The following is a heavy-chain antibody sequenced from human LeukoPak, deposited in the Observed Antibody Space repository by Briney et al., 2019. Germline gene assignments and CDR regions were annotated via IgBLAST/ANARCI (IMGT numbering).Heavy chain of an antibody. J-gene: IGHJ4*02. D-gene: IGHD3-3*01. CDR1: GGTFSSYA. Sequence: SVKVSCKASGGTFSSYAISWVRQAPGQGLEWMGRIIPILGIANYAQKFQGRVTITADKSTSTAYMELSSLRAEDTAVYYCARDLGVGPSLRAFDYWGQGTLVTVSS. CDR3: ARDLGVGPSLRAFDY. V-gene: IGHV1-69*04. CDR2: IIPILGIA.